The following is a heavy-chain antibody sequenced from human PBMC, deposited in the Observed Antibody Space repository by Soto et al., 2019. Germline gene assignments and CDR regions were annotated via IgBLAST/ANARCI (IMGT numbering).Heavy chain of an antibody. V-gene: IGHV1-69*06. D-gene: IGHD3-3*01. CDR3: ARARYDFWSGYEVAVADGMDV. Sequence: ASVKVSCKASGGTFSSYAISWLRQAPGQGLEWMGGIIPIFGTANYAQKFQGRVTITADKSTSTAYMELSSLRSEDTAVYYCARARYDFWSGYEVAVADGMDVWGQGTTVTVSS. CDR1: GGTFSSYA. CDR2: IIPIFGTA. J-gene: IGHJ6*02.